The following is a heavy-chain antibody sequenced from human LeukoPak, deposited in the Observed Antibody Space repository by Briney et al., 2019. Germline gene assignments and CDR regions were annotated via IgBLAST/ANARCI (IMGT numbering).Heavy chain of an antibody. Sequence: AASVKVSCKASGYTFTGYYMHWVRQAPGQGLEWMGWNNPNSGGTNYAQKFQGRVTMTRDTSISTAYMELSRLRSDDTAVYYCAIIVATIGPFDYWGQGTLVTVSS. CDR2: NNPNSGGT. CDR3: AIIVATIGPFDY. D-gene: IGHD5-12*01. V-gene: IGHV1-2*02. J-gene: IGHJ4*02. CDR1: GYTFTGYY.